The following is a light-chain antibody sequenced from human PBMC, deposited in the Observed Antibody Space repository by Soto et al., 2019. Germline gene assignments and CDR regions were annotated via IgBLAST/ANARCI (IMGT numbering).Light chain of an antibody. CDR2: QNT. V-gene: IGLV1-44*01. CDR1: SSSIGGNT. J-gene: IGLJ2*01. Sequence: QSVLTQPPSASGTPGQTVTLSCSGSSSSIGGNTVNWYQQLPGPAPKLLIYQNTQRPSGVTDRFSGSKSGSSASLAISGLQSEDEADYYCASWDDSLNRYVVVGGGTKLTVL. CDR3: ASWDDSLNRYVV.